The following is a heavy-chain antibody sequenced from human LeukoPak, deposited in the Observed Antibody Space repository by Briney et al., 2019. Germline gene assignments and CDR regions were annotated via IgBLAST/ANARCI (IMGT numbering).Heavy chain of an antibody. CDR1: EFTFSSYG. V-gene: IGHV3-30*18. CDR3: AKDVAERSSSWYYFDY. Sequence: GGSLRLSCAASEFTFSSYGMHWVRQAPGKGLEWVAVISYDGSNKYYADSVKGRFTISRDNSKNTLYLQMNSLRAEDTAVYYCAKDVAERSSSWYYFDYWGQGTLVTVSS. J-gene: IGHJ4*02. D-gene: IGHD6-13*01. CDR2: ISYDGSNK.